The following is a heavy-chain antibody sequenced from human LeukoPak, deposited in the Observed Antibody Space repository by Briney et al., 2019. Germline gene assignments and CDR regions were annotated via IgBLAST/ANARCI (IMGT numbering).Heavy chain of an antibody. CDR2: IFASGST. D-gene: IGHD3-3*01. V-gene: IGHV4-61*02. Sequence: SETLSLTCTVSGASINSGSYYWTWIRQPAGKGLEWIGRIFASGSTDYSPSLKSRVTMSVDTSKDQISLKLSSVTAADTAVYYCARTIDPYFFDYWGQGTLVTVSS. CDR1: GASINSGSYY. CDR3: ARTIDPYFFDY. J-gene: IGHJ4*02.